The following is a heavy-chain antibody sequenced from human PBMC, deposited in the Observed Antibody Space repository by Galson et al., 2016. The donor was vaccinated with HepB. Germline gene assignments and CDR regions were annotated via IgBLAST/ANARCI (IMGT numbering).Heavy chain of an antibody. CDR3: ARDNCINAICYPGWFYY. J-gene: IGHJ4*02. CDR2: ITSSSSPI. V-gene: IGHV3-48*04. CDR1: GFNLNSYS. Sequence: SLRLSCAVFGFNLNSYSMNWVRQAPGKGLEWISYITSSSSPIFYADSVRGRFTISRDNAKNSLFLQMNSLRVEDTAVYYGARDNCINAICYPGWFYYWGQGTLVTVSS. D-gene: IGHD2-8*01.